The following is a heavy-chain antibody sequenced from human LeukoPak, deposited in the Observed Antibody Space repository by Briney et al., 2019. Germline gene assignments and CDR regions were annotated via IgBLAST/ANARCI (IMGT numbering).Heavy chain of an antibody. CDR2: ITADST. CDR3: AKGGTGYCSSTSCLYYFDY. J-gene: IGHJ4*02. D-gene: IGHD2-2*01. Sequence: GGSLRLSCAASGFTFSSYAVSWVRQAPGKGLEWVSTITADSTYYADSVKGRFTISRDNSKNTLYLQMNSLRAEDTAVYYCAKGGTGYCSSTSCLYYFDYWGQGTLVTVSS. CDR1: GFTFSSYA. V-gene: IGHV3-23*01.